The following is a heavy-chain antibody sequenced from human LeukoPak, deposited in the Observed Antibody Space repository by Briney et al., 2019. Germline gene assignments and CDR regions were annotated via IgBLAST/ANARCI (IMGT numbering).Heavy chain of an antibody. CDR1: GFTFSTYV. Sequence: QPGGFLRLSCAASGFTFSTYVMNWFRQAPGKGLEWVSTISVGAEYIFYADSVKGRFTISRDDSNNALYLQMHSLRAEDTALYYCASGPPFLKYFEYWGQGTLVTVSS. CDR2: ISVGAEYI. CDR3: ASGPPFLKYFEY. J-gene: IGHJ4*02. D-gene: IGHD3-3*01. V-gene: IGHV3-23*01.